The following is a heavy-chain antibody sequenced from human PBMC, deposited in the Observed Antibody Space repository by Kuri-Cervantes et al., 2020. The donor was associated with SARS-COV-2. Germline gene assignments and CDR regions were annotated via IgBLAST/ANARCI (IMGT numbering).Heavy chain of an antibody. D-gene: IGHD2-21*01. J-gene: IGHJ6*03. CDR1: GFTFSGYT. CDR2: ISGSGSYI. V-gene: IGHV3-21*01. Sequence: GESLKISCVATGFTFSGYTMNWVRQAPGKALQWVSSISGSGSYIYYADSVKGRFTVSRDSAKNSLYLQMNSLRGEDTAVYYCARVAGEGPIYYYYMDVWGKGTTVTVS. CDR3: ARVAGEGPIYYYYMDV.